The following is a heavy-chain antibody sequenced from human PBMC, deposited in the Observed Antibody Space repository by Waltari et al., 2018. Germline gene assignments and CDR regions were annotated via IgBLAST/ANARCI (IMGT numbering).Heavy chain of an antibody. CDR2: IKDSGNT. CDR3: ARHGRIRAVALVDS. Sequence: QVQLQQSGAGLMKPSETLSLTCTVYGASFNGYYWSWVRQPPGKGLEWIGEIKDSGNTNYNPSLKTRVSVSVDTSKNQFSLKLTYVAAAYTAVYYCARHGRIRAVALVDSWGQGTLVTVSS. CDR1: GASFNGYY. V-gene: IGHV4-34*01. D-gene: IGHD2-15*01. J-gene: IGHJ4*02.